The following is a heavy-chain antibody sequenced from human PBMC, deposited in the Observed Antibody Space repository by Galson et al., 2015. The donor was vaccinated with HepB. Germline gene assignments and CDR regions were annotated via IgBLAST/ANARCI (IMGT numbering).Heavy chain of an antibody. CDR1: GFTFSSYG. CDR3: AREWGLVPPTPFGY. Sequence: SLRLSCAASGFTFSSYGMHWVRQAPGKGLEWVAVIWYDGSNKYYADSVKGRFTISRDNSKNTLYLQMNSLRAEDTAVYYCAREWGLVPPTPFGYWGQGTLVTVSS. CDR2: IWYDGSNK. D-gene: IGHD3-3*01. J-gene: IGHJ4*02. V-gene: IGHV3-33*01.